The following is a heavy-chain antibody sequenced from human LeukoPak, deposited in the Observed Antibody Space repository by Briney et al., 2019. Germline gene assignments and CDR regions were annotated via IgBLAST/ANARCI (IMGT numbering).Heavy chain of an antibody. CDR3: ARECGYCSSTSCFNWFDP. D-gene: IGHD2-2*01. J-gene: IGHJ5*02. V-gene: IGHV1-8*01. Sequence: ASVKVSCKASGYTFTSYDINWVRQATGQGLEWMGWMNPNSGNTGYAQKFQGRVTMTRNTSISTAYMELSSLRSEDTAVYYCARECGYCSSTSCFNWFDPWGQGTLVTVSS. CDR2: MNPNSGNT. CDR1: GYTFTSYD.